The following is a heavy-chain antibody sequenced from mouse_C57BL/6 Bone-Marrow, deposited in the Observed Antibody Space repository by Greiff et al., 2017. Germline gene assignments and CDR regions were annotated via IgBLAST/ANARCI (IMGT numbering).Heavy chain of an antibody. J-gene: IGHJ3*01. Sequence: EVKLVESGAELVRPGASVKLSCTASGFNIKDYYMHWVKQRPEQGLEWIGRIDPEDGDTEYAPKFQGKATMTADTSSNTAYLQLSSLTSEDTAVYYCTTDYYCSSYLAWFAYWGQGTLVTVSA. CDR3: TTDYYCSSYLAWFAY. D-gene: IGHD1-1*01. CDR1: GFNIKDYY. V-gene: IGHV14-1*01. CDR2: IDPEDGDT.